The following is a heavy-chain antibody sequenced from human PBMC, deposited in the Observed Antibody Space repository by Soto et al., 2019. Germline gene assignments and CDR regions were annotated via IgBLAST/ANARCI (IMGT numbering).Heavy chain of an antibody. J-gene: IGHJ4*02. V-gene: IGHV1-24*01. D-gene: IGHD4-17*01. CDR3: TTTGNDYGDFDS. CDR2: FDPEDGET. CDR1: GHTPRQLS. Sequence: QVQLVQSGAEVKKPGASVKVSCKVSGHTPRQLSMHWVRQAPGKGLEWMGGFDPEDGETIYTQKFQGRVTMTEDTSTDTAYMELSSLISEDTAVYYCTTTGNDYGDFDSWGQGTLVPVSS.